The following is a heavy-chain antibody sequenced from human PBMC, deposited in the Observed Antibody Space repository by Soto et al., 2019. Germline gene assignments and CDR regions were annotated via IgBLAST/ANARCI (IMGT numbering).Heavy chain of an antibody. CDR1: GDSITNNKW. V-gene: IGHV4-4*02. CDR3: ARHDNMTLGSQYFSS. D-gene: IGHD7-27*01. Sequence: QVQLQESGPGLVKPSGTLSLTCSVSGDSITNNKWWSWVRQPPGRGLEWIGEMHHSGSTHYTASLKAXXTXPADQSRHQSARQLPSVTAADTALYLWARHDNMTLGSQYFSSCGPGTLVTVSS. CDR2: MHHSGST. J-gene: IGHJ5*02.